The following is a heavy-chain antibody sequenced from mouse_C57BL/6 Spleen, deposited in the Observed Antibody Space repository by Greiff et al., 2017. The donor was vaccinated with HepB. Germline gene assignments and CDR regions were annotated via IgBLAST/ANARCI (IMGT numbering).Heavy chain of an antibody. D-gene: IGHD2-1*01. CDR3: ARKGYGNRYFDV. V-gene: IGHV1-52*01. Sequence: QVQLQQPGAELVRPGSSVKLSCKASGYTFTSYWMHWVKQRPIQGLEWIGNIDPSDSETHYNQKFKDKATLTVDKSSSTAYMQLSSLTSEDSAVYYCARKGYGNRYFDVWGTGTTVTVSS. CDR1: GYTFTSYW. CDR2: IDPSDSET. J-gene: IGHJ1*03.